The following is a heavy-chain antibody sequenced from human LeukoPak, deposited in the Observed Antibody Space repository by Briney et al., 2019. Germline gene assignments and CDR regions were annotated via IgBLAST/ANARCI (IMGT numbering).Heavy chain of an antibody. Sequence: GGSLRLSCAASGFTFSSYGMHWVRQAPGKGLEWVAVIWYDGSNKYYADSVKGRFTISRDNSKDTLYLQMNSLRAEDTAVYYCARDPHPRYCSSTSCYRGRGYFDYWGQGILVTVSS. CDR2: IWYDGSNK. CDR1: GFTFSSYG. CDR3: ARDPHPRYCSSTSCYRGRGYFDY. D-gene: IGHD2-2*02. J-gene: IGHJ4*02. V-gene: IGHV3-33*01.